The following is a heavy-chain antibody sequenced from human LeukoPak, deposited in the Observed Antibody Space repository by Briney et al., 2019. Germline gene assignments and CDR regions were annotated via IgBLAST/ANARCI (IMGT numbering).Heavy chain of an antibody. CDR3: AKGTEKDIGHSKQQLAAYYYYGMDV. CDR1: GFTFDDYA. D-gene: IGHD6-13*01. V-gene: IGHV3-9*01. CDR2: ISWNSGSI. Sequence: GGSLRLSCAASGFTFDDYAMHWVRQAPGKGLEWVSGISWNSGSIGYADSVKGRFTISRDNAKNSLYLQMNSLRAEDTALYYCAKGTEKDIGHSKQQLAAYYYYGMDVWGQGTTVTVSS. J-gene: IGHJ6*02.